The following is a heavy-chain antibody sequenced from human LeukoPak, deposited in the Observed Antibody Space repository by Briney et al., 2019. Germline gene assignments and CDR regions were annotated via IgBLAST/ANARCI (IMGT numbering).Heavy chain of an antibody. CDR3: ARVKAVAGPGPLDY. J-gene: IGHJ4*02. Sequence: GRSLRLSCVGSGLILNDHAMHWVRQVPGKGLEWVSGIGWDSGRIGYADSVKGRFTISRDNAKSTLFLQMNSLRAEDTAVYYCARVKAVAGPGPLDYWGQGTLVTVSS. CDR1: GLILNDHA. V-gene: IGHV3-9*01. D-gene: IGHD6-19*01. CDR2: IGWDSGRI.